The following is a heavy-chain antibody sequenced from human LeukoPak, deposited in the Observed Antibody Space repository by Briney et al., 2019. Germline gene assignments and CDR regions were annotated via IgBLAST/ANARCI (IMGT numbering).Heavy chain of an antibody. V-gene: IGHV3-23*01. CDR2: ISGSGGST. J-gene: IGHJ6*02. CDR3: AKTSIRWELPYCYYYGMDV. CDR1: GFTFSSYA. Sequence: PGGSLRLSCAASGFTFSSYAMSWVRQAPGKGLEWVSAISGSGGSTYYADSVKGRFTISRDNSKNTLYLQMNSLRAEDTAVYYCAKTSIRWELPYCYYYGMDVWGQGTTVTVSS. D-gene: IGHD1-26*01.